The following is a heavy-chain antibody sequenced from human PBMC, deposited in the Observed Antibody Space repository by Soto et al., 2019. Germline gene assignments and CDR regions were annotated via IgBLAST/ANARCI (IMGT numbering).Heavy chain of an antibody. Sequence: QVQLVESGGGVVQPGRSLRLSCAASGFTFSSYGMHWVRQAPGKGLEWVAVIWYDGSNKYYADSVKDRFTISRDNSKNTLYLQMNSLRAEDTAVYYCARAAIAVAGMGWDWGQGTLVTVSS. V-gene: IGHV3-33*01. CDR1: GFTFSSYG. J-gene: IGHJ4*02. CDR3: ARAAIAVAGMGWD. D-gene: IGHD6-19*01. CDR2: IWYDGSNK.